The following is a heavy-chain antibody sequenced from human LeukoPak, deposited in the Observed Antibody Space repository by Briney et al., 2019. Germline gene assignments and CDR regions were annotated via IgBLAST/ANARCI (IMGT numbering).Heavy chain of an antibody. CDR2: IYPNGNR. V-gene: IGHV3-23*01. CDR3: VKDRQPDSAWTFDY. Sequence: AGGSLRLSCAASGFTFSEYTINWVRQAPGKGLEWVSAIYPNGNRFHAESVMGRLTLSSDNPKITLHLAMSSLRVEDTATYYCVKDRQPDSAWTFDYWGQGTLVSVSS. D-gene: IGHD1-1*01. J-gene: IGHJ4*02. CDR1: GFTFSEYT.